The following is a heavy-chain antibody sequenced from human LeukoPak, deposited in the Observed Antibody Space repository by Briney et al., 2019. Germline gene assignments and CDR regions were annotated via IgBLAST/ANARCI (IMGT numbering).Heavy chain of an antibody. CDR1: GFTFSRHW. D-gene: IGHD5-18*01. CDR3: ARGGVGSSGYVDYYYYNMDV. CDR2: IDNDGRSS. V-gene: IGHV3-74*01. Sequence: GGSLRLSCAASGFTFSRHWMHWVRQTPGRGLVWVSRIDNDGRSSTYADSVKGRFTISRDSAKNTVYLQMTSLTDDDTGVYYCARGGVGSSGYVDYYYYNMDVWGKGTAVTVSS. J-gene: IGHJ6*03.